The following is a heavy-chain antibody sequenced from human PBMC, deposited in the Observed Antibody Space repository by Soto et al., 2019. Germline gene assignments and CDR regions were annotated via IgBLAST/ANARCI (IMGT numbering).Heavy chain of an antibody. D-gene: IGHD6-13*01. CDR2: IYSGGRS. Sequence: SETLSLTCTVSGGSISSFYWSWIRQPAGKGLEWIGRIYSGGRSNYNPSLKSRVTMSVDTSKNQFSLRLSSVTAADTAMYYCARGSSRWDYWGQGTLVTVSS. V-gene: IGHV4-4*07. J-gene: IGHJ4*02. CDR3: ARGSSRWDY. CDR1: GGSISSFY.